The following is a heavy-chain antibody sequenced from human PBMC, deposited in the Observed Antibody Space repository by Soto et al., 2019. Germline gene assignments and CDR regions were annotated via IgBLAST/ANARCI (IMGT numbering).Heavy chain of an antibody. Sequence: QVQLVQSGAEVKKPGASVTVSCRTSGYNFRDYGISWVRQAPGQGLEWMGWIRPYNGDTNYAQNLQDRVTMTTHTSKNTVYMDLRSLSSDDTAVYFCSRDRSTGDYWGQGTLVTVSS. CDR3: SRDRSTGDY. J-gene: IGHJ4*02. V-gene: IGHV1-18*04. CDR1: GYNFRDYG. CDR2: IRPYNGDT.